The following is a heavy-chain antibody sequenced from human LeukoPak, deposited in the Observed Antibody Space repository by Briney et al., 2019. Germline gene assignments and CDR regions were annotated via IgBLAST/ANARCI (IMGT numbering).Heavy chain of an antibody. J-gene: IGHJ6*02. D-gene: IGHD6-13*01. CDR2: IWSDGSSK. V-gene: IGHV3-33*01. CDR1: GFTFSNYD. Sequence: GGSLRLSCAASGFTFSNYDMHWVRQAPGKGLEWVAVIWSDGSSKHYADSVKGRFTISRDNSKNTLYLQMNSLRAEDTALYYCARGQPPSYYDMDVWGQGTTVTVSS. CDR3: ARGQPPSYYDMDV.